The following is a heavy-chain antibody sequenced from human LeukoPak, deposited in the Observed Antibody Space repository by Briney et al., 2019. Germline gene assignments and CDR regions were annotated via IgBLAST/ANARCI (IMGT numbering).Heavy chain of an antibody. D-gene: IGHD3-16*01. V-gene: IGHV4-59*02. CDR1: GAFVSSSH. CDR3: ARGFDDPFDP. J-gene: IGHJ5*02. Sequence: SETLSLTCTVSGAFVSSSHWNWLRQSPGKGLEWIANVDYNGSAKYNPSLRGRGTMSLDTSKNQFHLKLESVTAADTARYYCARGFDDPFDPCGQGTLVTVSS. CDR2: VDYNGSA.